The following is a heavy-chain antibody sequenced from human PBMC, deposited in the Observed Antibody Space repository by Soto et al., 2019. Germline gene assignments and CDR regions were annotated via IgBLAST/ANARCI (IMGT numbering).Heavy chain of an antibody. Sequence: QVQLVQSGDAVKKPGASVQVSCKASGYIFVNYGIAWVRQAPGQGLEWMGWISPYTGNTHSATKVQGRLTMTTDTSTSTAYMDMGSLTSDDTAVYYCVMVDNYVTPTPQDVWGQGTTVTVSS. CDR1: GYIFVNYG. CDR3: VMVDNYVTPTPQDV. D-gene: IGHD3-16*01. CDR2: ISPYTGNT. V-gene: IGHV1-18*01. J-gene: IGHJ6*02.